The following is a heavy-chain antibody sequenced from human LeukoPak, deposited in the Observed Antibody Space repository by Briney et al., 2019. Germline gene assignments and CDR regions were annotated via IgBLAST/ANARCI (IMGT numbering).Heavy chain of an antibody. CDR2: IYYSGST. CDR3: ARDWGYCSSTSCSDWFDP. V-gene: IGHV4-39*07. Sequence: SETLSLTCTVSGGSISSSSYYWGWIRQPPGKGLEWIGSIYYSGSTYYNPSLKSRVTISVDTSKNQFSLKLSSVTAADTAVYYCARDWGYCSSTSCSDWFDPWGQGTLVTVSS. J-gene: IGHJ5*02. D-gene: IGHD2-2*01. CDR1: GGSISSSSYY.